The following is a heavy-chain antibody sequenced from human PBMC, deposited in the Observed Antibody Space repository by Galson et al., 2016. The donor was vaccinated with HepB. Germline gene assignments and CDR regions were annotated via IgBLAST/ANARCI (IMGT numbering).Heavy chain of an antibody. CDR1: GFTVSSNY. Sequence: SLRLSCAASGFTVSSNYMSWVRQAPGKGLEWVSVINSGGSTYHSDSVKGRFTISRDNPKNTLYLQMNSLRAEDTAVYYCAREDSTIAAASFDYWGQGTLVTVSS. J-gene: IGHJ4*02. V-gene: IGHV3-53*01. CDR3: AREDSTIAAASFDY. CDR2: INSGGST. D-gene: IGHD6-13*01.